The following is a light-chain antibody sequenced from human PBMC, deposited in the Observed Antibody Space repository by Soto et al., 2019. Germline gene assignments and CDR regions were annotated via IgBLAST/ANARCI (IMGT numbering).Light chain of an antibody. CDR2: WAS. V-gene: IGKV4-1*01. CDR3: QQYYSFPPT. J-gene: IGKJ3*01. CDR1: QSVLYSSNNKNY. Sequence: DIVMPPSPDSLAVSLGERATINCKSSQSVLYSSNNKNYLAWYQQKPGQPPKLLIYWASTRESGVPDRFSGSGSGTDFTLTISSLQAEDVAVYYCQQYYSFPPTFGPGTKVDI.